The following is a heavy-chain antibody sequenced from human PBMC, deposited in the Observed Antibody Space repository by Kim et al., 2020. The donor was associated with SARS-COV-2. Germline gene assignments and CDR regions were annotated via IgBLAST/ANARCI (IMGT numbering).Heavy chain of an antibody. V-gene: IGHV3-21*01. CDR1: GFTFNTYS. D-gene: IGHD2-21*01. J-gene: IGHJ5*02. CDR2: ISSRSTYI. CDR3: ARFCESESVPSWWFDP. Sequence: GGSLRLSCAASGFTFNTYSLAWIRQAPGKGLEWVSSISSRSTYIYHADSVKGRFTISRDNAKNSLYLQMISLKADDTAVYYCARFCESESVPSWWFDPWGQGTLV.